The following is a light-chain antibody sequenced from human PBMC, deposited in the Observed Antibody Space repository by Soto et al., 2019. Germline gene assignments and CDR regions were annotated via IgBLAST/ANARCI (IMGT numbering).Light chain of an antibody. CDR1: QTVRNNY. Sequence: EIVLTQSPGTLSLSPGESATLSCRASQTVRNNYLAWHQQNPGQTPRLLVYGASSRATGIPDRFSGSGSGTDFTLTISRLEPEEFAVYYCQQHGGSPITVGQGTRLEIK. CDR3: QQHGGSPIT. J-gene: IGKJ5*01. CDR2: GAS. V-gene: IGKV3-20*01.